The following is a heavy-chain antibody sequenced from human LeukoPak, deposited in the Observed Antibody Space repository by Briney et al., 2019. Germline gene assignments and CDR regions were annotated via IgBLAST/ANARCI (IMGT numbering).Heavy chain of an antibody. CDR3: ARKSLWFKYYDY. D-gene: IGHD2-21*01. CDR1: GFTFTSYT. CDR2: TSYDGGNR. Sequence: GGSLRLSCAASGFTFTSYTMHWVRQAPGQGLEWVAATSYDGGNRYYADYVKGRFTISRDNSNNTLFLQMKSLRLEDTAVYFCARKSLWFKYYDYWGQGIWVTVS. V-gene: IGHV3-30*01. J-gene: IGHJ4*02.